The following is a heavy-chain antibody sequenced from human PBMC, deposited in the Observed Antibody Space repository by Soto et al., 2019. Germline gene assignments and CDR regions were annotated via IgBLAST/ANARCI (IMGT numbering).Heavy chain of an antibody. J-gene: IGHJ6*02. D-gene: IGHD6-13*01. CDR1: GYTFTSYG. V-gene: IGHV1-18*01. CDR2: ISAYNGNT. CDR3: ARYSSNWLYYYYYYGMDV. Sequence: ASVKVSCKASGYTFTSYGISWVRQAPGQGLEWMGWISAYNGNTNYAQKLQGRVTMTTDTSTSTAYMELRSLRSDDTAVYYCARYSSNWLYYYYYYGMDVWGQGTTVTVSS.